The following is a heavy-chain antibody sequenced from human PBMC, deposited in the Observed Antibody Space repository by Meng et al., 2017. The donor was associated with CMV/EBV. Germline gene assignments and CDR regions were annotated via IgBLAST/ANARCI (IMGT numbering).Heavy chain of an antibody. Sequence: GGSLRLSCAASGFTFSSHWMTWVRQAPGKGLEWVANISQYGSDTNYVDSVKGRFIVSRDNAQSLVYLQMNSLRADDTAVYFCARGRTSVTTNWGQGTLVTVSS. CDR1: GFTFSSHW. D-gene: IGHD4-17*01. CDR3: ARGRTSVTTN. J-gene: IGHJ4*02. CDR2: ISQYGSDT. V-gene: IGHV3-7*01.